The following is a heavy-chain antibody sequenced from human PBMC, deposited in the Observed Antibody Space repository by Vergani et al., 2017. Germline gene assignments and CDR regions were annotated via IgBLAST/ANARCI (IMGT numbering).Heavy chain of an antibody. CDR3: ARDPYKYTYGSLDY. Sequence: QVQLVESGGGVVQPGRSLRLSCAASGFTFSNYAMHWVRQAPGKGLEWVTVISYDGSNKFYADSVKGRFTISRDNSKNTLYLQMHSLRAEDTAVYYCARDPYKYTYGSLDYWGQGTLVTVSS. J-gene: IGHJ4*02. CDR1: GFTFSNYA. D-gene: IGHD3-10*01. CDR2: ISYDGSNK. V-gene: IGHV3-30*14.